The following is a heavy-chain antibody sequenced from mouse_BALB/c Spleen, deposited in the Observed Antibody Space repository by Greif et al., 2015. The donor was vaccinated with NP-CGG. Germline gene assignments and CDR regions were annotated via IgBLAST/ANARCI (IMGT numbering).Heavy chain of an antibody. CDR3: ARNTNSWFAY. J-gene: IGHJ3*01. CDR2: IWGGGST. CDR1: GFSLTSYG. Sequence: VKLMESGPGLVQPSQSLSITCTVSGFSLTSYGVHWVRQSPGKGLEWLGVIWGGGSTDYNAAFISRLSISKDNSKSQVFFKMNSLQANDTAIYYCARNTNSWFAYWGQGTLVTVSA. D-gene: IGHD4-1*01. V-gene: IGHV2-2*02.